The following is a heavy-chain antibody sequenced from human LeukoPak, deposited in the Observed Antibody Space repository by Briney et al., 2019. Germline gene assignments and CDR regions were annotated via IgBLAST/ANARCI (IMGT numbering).Heavy chain of an antibody. V-gene: IGHV4-34*01. Sequence: SETLSLTCAVYGGSFSGYYWSWIRQPPGKGLEWIGEINHSGSTNYNPSLKSRVTISVDTSKNQFSLKLSSVTAADTAVYYCARHVRRITMVRGPTGWFDPWGQGTLVTVSS. D-gene: IGHD3-10*01. CDR3: ARHVRRITMVRGPTGWFDP. J-gene: IGHJ5*02. CDR1: GGSFSGYY. CDR2: INHSGST.